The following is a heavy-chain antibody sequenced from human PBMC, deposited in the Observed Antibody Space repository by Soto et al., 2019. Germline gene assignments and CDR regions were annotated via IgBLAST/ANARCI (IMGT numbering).Heavy chain of an antibody. V-gene: IGHV4-59*01. D-gene: IGHD6-13*01. J-gene: IGHJ6*02. CDR2: IYYSGST. CDR3: ARESSSWYGDYYYGMDV. Sequence: PSETLSLTCTVSGGSISSYYWSWIRQPPGKGLEWIGYIYYSGSTNYNPSHKSRVTISVDTYKNQFSLKLSSVTAADTVVYYFARESSSWYGDYYYGMDVRGQGTTVTVSS. CDR1: GGSISSYY.